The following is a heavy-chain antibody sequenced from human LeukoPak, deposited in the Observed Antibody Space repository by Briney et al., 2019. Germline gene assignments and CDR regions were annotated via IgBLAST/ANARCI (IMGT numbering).Heavy chain of an antibody. CDR2: ISSSSSYI. CDR3: ARGLPYNDAFDI. CDR1: GFTFSSYS. J-gene: IGHJ3*02. V-gene: IGHV3-21*01. D-gene: IGHD4-11*01. Sequence: PGGSLRLSCAASGFTFSSYSMNWVRQAPGKGLEWVSSISSSSSYIYYADSVKGRFTISRDNAKSSLYLQVNSLRAEDTAVYYCARGLPYNDAFDIWGQGTMVTVSS.